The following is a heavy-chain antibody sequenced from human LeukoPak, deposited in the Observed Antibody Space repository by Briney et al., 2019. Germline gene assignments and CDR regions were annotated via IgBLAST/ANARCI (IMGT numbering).Heavy chain of an antibody. CDR3: ARDRLGYSGSPLLLYYGMDV. J-gene: IGHJ6*02. CDR1: GGSISSSSYY. V-gene: IGHV4-39*07. Sequence: PSETLSLTCTVSGGSISSSSYYWGWIRQPPGKGLEWIGSIYYSGSTYYNPSLKSRVTISVDTSKNQFSLKLSSVTAADTAVYYCARDRLGYSGSPLLLYYGMDVWGRGTTVTVSS. D-gene: IGHD1-26*01. CDR2: IYYSGST.